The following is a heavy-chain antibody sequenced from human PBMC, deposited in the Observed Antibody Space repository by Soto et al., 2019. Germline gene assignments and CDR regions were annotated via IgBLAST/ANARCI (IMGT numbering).Heavy chain of an antibody. Sequence: SVKVSCKASGFTFTSSAVQWVRQARGQRLEWIGWIVVGSGNTNYAQKFQERVTITRDMSTSTAYMELSSLRSEDTAVYYCAAGASPLAYYYYGMDVWGQGTTVTVSS. D-gene: IGHD2-2*01. CDR2: IVVGSGNT. CDR1: GFTFTSSA. V-gene: IGHV1-58*01. CDR3: AAGASPLAYYYYGMDV. J-gene: IGHJ6*02.